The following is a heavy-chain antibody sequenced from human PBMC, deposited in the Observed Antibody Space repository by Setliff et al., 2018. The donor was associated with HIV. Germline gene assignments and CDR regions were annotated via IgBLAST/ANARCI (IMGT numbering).Heavy chain of an antibody. CDR1: GFTFSTSW. CDR2: VNEDGSVK. D-gene: IGHD2-2*01. Sequence: PGGSLRLSCVVSGFTFSTSWMTWVRQAPGEGLEWVANVNEDGSVKNYVDSVKGRFTISRDNAKNSLYLEMDSLRADDTAIYFCATASRAASDNYLPTRDWGQGTLVTSPQ. CDR3: ATASRAASDNYLPTRD. V-gene: IGHV3-7*01. J-gene: IGHJ4*02.